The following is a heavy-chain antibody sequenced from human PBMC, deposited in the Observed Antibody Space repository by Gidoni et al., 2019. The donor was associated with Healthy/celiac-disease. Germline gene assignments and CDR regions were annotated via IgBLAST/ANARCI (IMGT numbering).Heavy chain of an antibody. CDR3: AREQRHHYDFWSGWFDY. D-gene: IGHD3-3*01. CDR2: ISYDGSNK. Sequence: QVQLVESGGGVVQPGRSLRLSCAASGFTFRTYAMHWVRQAPGKGLEWVAVISYDGSNKYYADSVKGRFTISRDNSKNTLYLQMNSLRAEDTAVYYCAREQRHHYDFWSGWFDYWGQGTLVTVSS. J-gene: IGHJ4*02. CDR1: GFTFRTYA. V-gene: IGHV3-30-3*01.